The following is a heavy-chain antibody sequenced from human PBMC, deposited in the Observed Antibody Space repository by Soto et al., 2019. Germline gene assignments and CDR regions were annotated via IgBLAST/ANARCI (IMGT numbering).Heavy chain of an antibody. V-gene: IGHV3-64*01. CDR2: INNNGGST. Sequence: EVQLVESGGGLVQPGGSLRLSCAASGFTFSSYAMHWVRQAPGKGLEYVSTINNNGGSTYYANSVKGRFTISRDNSKNTLYLQMGSLRAEDMAEYYCATTIAAAGGYYFNYWGQGTLVTVSS. CDR1: GFTFSSYA. J-gene: IGHJ4*02. D-gene: IGHD6-13*01. CDR3: ATTIAAAGGYYFNY.